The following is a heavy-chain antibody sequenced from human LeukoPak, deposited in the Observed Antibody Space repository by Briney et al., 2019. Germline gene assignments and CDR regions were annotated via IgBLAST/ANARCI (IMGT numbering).Heavy chain of an antibody. D-gene: IGHD3-10*01. V-gene: IGHV4-59*01. CDR3: ARGSSMVRGVTAPLDY. J-gene: IGHJ4*02. CDR1: GGSFSSYY. CDR2: IYYSGST. Sequence: PSETLSLTCAVYGGSFSSYYWSWIRQPPGKGLEWIGYIYYSGSTNYNPSLKSRVTISVDTSKNQFSLELSSVTAADTAVYYCARGSSMVRGVTAPLDYWGQGTLVTVSS.